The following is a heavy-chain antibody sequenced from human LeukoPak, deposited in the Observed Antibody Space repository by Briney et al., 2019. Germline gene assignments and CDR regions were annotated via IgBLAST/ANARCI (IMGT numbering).Heavy chain of an antibody. V-gene: IGHV1-18*01. CDR2: ISAYNGNT. CDR1: GYTFTSYG. Sequence: ASVKVSCKASGYTFTSYGISWVRQAPGQGLEWMGWISAYNGNTNYAQKLQGRVTMTTDTSTSTAYMELRSLGSDDTAVYYCARDQYDYVWGSYRFDCWGQGTLVTVSS. CDR3: ARDQYDYVWGSYRFDC. J-gene: IGHJ4*02. D-gene: IGHD3-16*02.